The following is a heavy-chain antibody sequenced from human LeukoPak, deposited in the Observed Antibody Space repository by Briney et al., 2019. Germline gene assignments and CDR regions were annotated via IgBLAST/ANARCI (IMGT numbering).Heavy chain of an antibody. CDR2: INHSGTT. CDR1: GGSFSGYY. Sequence: SETLSLTCAVYGGSFSGYYWSWVRQPPGKGLEWIGEINHSGTTNYNPSLKSRLTISVDTAKNQFSLNLSSLTAADTAVYYCASNGPLLSDTSRYYFDSWGQGTLVTVSS. V-gene: IGHV4-34*01. D-gene: IGHD3-22*01. CDR3: ASNGPLLSDTSRYYFDS. J-gene: IGHJ4*02.